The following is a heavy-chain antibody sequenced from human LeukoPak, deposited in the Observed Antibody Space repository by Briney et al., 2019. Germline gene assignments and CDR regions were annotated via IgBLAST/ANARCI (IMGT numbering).Heavy chain of an antibody. CDR3: AKLPYGDYGPFDY. D-gene: IGHD4-17*01. Sequence: WGSLLLFCAACGFTFGSYAVSWVRRAPGKGLAGFSAISGSGGSTYYADSVKGRFTISRDNSKNTLYLQMNSLRAEDTAVYYCAKLPYGDYGPFDYWGQGTLVTVSS. J-gene: IGHJ4*02. CDR1: GFTFGSYA. CDR2: ISGSGGST. V-gene: IGHV3-23*01.